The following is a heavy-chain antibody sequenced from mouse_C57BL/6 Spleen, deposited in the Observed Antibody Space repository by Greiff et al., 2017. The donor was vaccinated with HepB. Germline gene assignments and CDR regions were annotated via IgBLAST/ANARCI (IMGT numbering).Heavy chain of an antibody. CDR3: ARGVVTTGFAY. Sequence: EVQLVESGGGLVKPGGSLKLSCAASGFTFSDYGMHWVRQAPEKGLEGVAYISSGSSTIYYADTVKGRFTISRDNAKNTLFLQMTSLRSEDTAMYYCARGVVTTGFAYWGQGTLVTVSA. CDR1: GFTFSDYG. D-gene: IGHD2-2*01. CDR2: ISSGSSTI. J-gene: IGHJ3*01. V-gene: IGHV5-17*01.